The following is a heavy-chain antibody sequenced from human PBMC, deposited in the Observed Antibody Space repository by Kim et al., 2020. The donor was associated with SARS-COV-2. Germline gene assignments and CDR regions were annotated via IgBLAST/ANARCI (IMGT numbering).Heavy chain of an antibody. CDR3: ARITMVQGYAFDI. J-gene: IGHJ3*02. V-gene: IGHV3-7*01. Sequence: GGSLRLSCAASGFTFSSYWMSWVRQAPGKGLEWVANIKQDGSEKYYVDSVKGRFTISRDNAKNSLYLQMNSLRAEDTAVYYCARITMVQGYAFDIWGQGTMVTVSS. CDR2: IKQDGSEK. CDR1: GFTFSSYW. D-gene: IGHD3-10*01.